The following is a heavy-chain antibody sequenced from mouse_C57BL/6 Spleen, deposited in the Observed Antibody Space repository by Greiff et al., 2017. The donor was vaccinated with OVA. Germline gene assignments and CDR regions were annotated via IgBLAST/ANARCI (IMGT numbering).Heavy chain of an antibody. CDR1: GFTFSDYG. CDR3: ARPDPYAMDY. V-gene: IGHV5-17*01. Sequence: EVMLVESGGGLVKPGGSLKLSCAASGFTFSDYGMNWVRQAPEKGLEWVAYISSGSSTIYYADTVKGRFTISRDNAKNTLFLQMTSLRSEDTAMYYCARPDPYAMDYWGQGTSVTVSS. J-gene: IGHJ4*01. CDR2: ISSGSSTI.